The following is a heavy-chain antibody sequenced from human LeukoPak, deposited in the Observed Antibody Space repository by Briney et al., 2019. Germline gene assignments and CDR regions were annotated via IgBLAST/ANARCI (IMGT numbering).Heavy chain of an antibody. J-gene: IGHJ5*02. CDR1: GFTFSSYG. CDR2: ISYDGSNK. Sequence: PGGSLRLSCAVSGFTFSSYGMHWVRQAPGKGLEWVAVISYDGSNKYYADSVKGRFTISRDNSKNTLYLQMNSLRAEDTAVYYCAKDQQWLAEGEFDPWGQGTLVTVSS. D-gene: IGHD6-19*01. CDR3: AKDQQWLAEGEFDP. V-gene: IGHV3-30*18.